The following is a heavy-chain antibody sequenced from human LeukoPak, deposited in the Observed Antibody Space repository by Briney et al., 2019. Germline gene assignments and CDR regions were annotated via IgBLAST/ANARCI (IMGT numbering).Heavy chain of an antibody. Sequence: SSETLSLTCTVSGVSISSYYWSWIRQPPGKGLEWIGYIYYSGSTNYNPSLKSRVTISVDTSKNQFSLKLSSVTAADTAVYYCARVGGYDSSGYYYSDAFDIWGQGTMVTVSS. CDR1: GVSISSYY. V-gene: IGHV4-59*01. CDR3: ARVGGYDSSGYYYSDAFDI. D-gene: IGHD3-22*01. CDR2: IYYSGST. J-gene: IGHJ3*02.